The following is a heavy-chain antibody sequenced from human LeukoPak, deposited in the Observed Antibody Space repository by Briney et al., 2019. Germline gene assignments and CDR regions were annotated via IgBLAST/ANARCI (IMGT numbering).Heavy chain of an antibody. CDR3: ANVVTYCGGDCYSHFDY. Sequence: TGGSLRLSCAASGFTFSSYAMSWVRQAPGKGLEWVSAISGSGGSTYYADSVKGRFTISRDNSKNTLYPQMNSLRAEDTAVYYCANVVTYCGGDCYSHFDYWGQGTLVTVSS. D-gene: IGHD2-21*02. V-gene: IGHV3-23*01. CDR1: GFTFSSYA. CDR2: ISGSGGST. J-gene: IGHJ4*02.